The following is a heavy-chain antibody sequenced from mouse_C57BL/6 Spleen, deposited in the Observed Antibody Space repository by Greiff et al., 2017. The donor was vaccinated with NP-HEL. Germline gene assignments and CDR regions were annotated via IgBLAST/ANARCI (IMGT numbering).Heavy chain of an antibody. V-gene: IGHV1-80*01. CDR3: ARRDYSKGAWFAY. D-gene: IGHD2-13*01. J-gene: IGHJ3*01. CDR1: GYAFSSYW. Sequence: VQLQQSGAELVKPGASVKISCKASGYAFSSYWMNWVKQRPGKGLEWIGQIYPGDGDTNYNGKFKGKATLTADKSSSTAYMQLSSLTSEDSAVYFCARRDYSKGAWFAYWGQGTLVTVSA. CDR2: IYPGDGDT.